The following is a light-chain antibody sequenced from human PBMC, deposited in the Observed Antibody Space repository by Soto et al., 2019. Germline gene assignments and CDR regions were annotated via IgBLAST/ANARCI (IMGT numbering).Light chain of an antibody. CDR1: QSLNRN. CDR2: GAS. CDR3: QHYNGWPPAFT. V-gene: IGKV3D-15*01. J-gene: IGKJ3*01. Sequence: EILMTQSPATLSVSPGERAPLSCRASQSLNRNCAWYQQKPGRAPRLIIYGASTRASGNPASFSGSESGTEFTLPISSLQSEDFALCYCQHYNGWPPAFTFGPRTKVD.